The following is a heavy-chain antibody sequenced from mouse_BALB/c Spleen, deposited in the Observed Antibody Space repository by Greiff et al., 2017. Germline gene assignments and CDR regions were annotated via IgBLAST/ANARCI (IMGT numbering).Heavy chain of an antibody. D-gene: IGHD2-1*01. CDR2: INPGSGGT. CDR1: GYAFTNYL. V-gene: IGHV1-54*01. Sequence: QVQLQQSGAELVRPGTSVKVSCKASGYAFTNYLIEWVKQRPGQGLEWIGVINPGSGGTNYNEKFKGKATLTADKSSSTAYMQLSSLTSDDSAVYFCARGFDGNSFAYWGQGTLVTVSA. CDR3: ARGFDGNSFAY. J-gene: IGHJ3*01.